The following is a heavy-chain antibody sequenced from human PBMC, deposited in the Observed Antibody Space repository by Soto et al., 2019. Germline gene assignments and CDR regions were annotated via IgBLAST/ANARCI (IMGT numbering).Heavy chain of an antibody. D-gene: IGHD6-19*01. CDR1: GFTFSTYG. V-gene: IGHV3-30*03. CDR3: ARGGSGWYADNDY. CDR2: ISYDGTNK. Sequence: GSLRLSCAASGFTFSTYGMHWVRQAPGKGLEWVAVISYDGTNKYYGDSVKGRFTISRDNSKNTLYLQMSSLRSEDTAVYYCARGGSGWYADNDYWGQGTLVTVSS. J-gene: IGHJ4*02.